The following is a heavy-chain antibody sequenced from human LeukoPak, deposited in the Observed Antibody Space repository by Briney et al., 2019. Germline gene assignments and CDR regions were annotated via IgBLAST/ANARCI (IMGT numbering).Heavy chain of an antibody. D-gene: IGHD5-12*01. Sequence: SETLSLTCTVSGGSISSYYWSWIRQPPGKGLEWIGYIYYSGSTNYNPSLKSRVTISVDTSKNQFSLKLSSVTAADTAVYYCARGHSGYDYLNTWFDPWGQGTLVTVSS. CDR2: IYYSGST. J-gene: IGHJ5*02. CDR1: GGSISSYY. CDR3: ARGHSGYDYLNTWFDP. V-gene: IGHV4-59*01.